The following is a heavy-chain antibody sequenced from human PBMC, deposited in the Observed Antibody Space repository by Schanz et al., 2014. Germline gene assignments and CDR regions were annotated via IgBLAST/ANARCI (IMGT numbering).Heavy chain of an antibody. CDR1: GFTFNSYA. CDR3: AKAGSGWSTAGYYY. D-gene: IGHD6-19*01. V-gene: IGHV3-30-3*01. CDR2: ISYDGNTK. Sequence: QVQLLESGGGVVQPGGSLRLSCAASGFTFNSYAFHWVRQAPGKGLEWVALISYDGNTKYYADSVKGRFIVSRDNSRATLCLQMDSLRAADTAVYYCAKAGSGWSTAGYYYWGQGTLVAVSS. J-gene: IGHJ4*02.